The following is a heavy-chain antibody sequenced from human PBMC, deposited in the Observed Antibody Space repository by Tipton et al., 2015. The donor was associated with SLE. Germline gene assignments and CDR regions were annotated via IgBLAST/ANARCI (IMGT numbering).Heavy chain of an antibody. CDR3: ARLNDATAIASFDY. V-gene: IGHV4-59*07. CDR2: IYYNGHT. D-gene: IGHD2-21*02. Sequence: TPSLTCTVSGDSITSYYWNWIRQPPGKGLEWIGYIYYNGHTNYSPSLKSRVTLSVDTSKNQFSLTLSSVTAADTAVYYCARLNDATAIASFDYWGQGTLVTVSS. J-gene: IGHJ4*02. CDR1: GDSITSYY.